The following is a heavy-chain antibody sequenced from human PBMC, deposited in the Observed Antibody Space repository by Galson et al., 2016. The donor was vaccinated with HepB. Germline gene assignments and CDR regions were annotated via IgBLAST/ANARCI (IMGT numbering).Heavy chain of an antibody. J-gene: IGHJ6*02. CDR1: GFTFSTYS. CDR3: AKEILPSGIGEGMDV. D-gene: IGHD1-26*01. V-gene: IGHV3-48*01. Sequence: SLRLSCAASGFTFSTYSLNWVRQAPGKGLEWVAYIIGASTTISSADSIKGRFTLSRDNSMKTVYLQMNGLRAEDTAADHCAKEILPSGIGEGMDVWGQGTTVTVSS. CDR2: IIGASTTI.